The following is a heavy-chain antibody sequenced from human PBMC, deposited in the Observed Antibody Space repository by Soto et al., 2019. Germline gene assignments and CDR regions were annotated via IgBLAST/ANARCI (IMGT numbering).Heavy chain of an antibody. CDR3: AGDPDSHYNDSHASSYP. CDR2: IIPIIGII. V-gene: IGHV1-69*04. CDR1: GGTFSTYT. J-gene: IGHJ5*02. D-gene: IGHD3-22*01. Sequence: ASVKVSRKASGGTFSTYTITWVRQAPGKGLEWMGRIIPIIGIINYAQKFQGRVTITADKFTGTAYMELTRLRSDDTAVYYCAGDPDSHYNDSHASSYPWGQGTLVTVSS.